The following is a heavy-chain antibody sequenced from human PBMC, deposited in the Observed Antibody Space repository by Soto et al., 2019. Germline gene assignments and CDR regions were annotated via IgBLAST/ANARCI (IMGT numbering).Heavy chain of an antibody. V-gene: IGHV4-4*07. D-gene: IGHD1-1*01. CDR1: GESISTYY. J-gene: IGHJ6*02. Sequence: ETLSLTCTVSGESISTYYWSWIRQPAGKGLEWIGRMYGSGSTNYSPFLKSRVTMSVDTSKNQFSLKLNSVTAADTAVYYCARVLLERRHYFGMDVWGQGTTVTVSS. CDR3: ARVLLERRHYFGMDV. CDR2: MYGSGST.